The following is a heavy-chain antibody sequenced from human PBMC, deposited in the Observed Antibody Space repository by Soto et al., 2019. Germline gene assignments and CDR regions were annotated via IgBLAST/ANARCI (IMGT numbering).Heavy chain of an antibody. V-gene: IGHV3-23*01. Sequence: PVWPLRVSWTASYFNFGDYTRTWVLKNPLKVLVWISTISGGGGNSYYADVVKGRFTITRDNSKNTLYLQMNSLKGEDTALYYCAKETFGVGWTLEFWGQGTLVTVSS. D-gene: IGHD6-19*01. CDR1: YFNFGDYT. CDR3: AKETFGVGWTLEF. J-gene: IGHJ4*02. CDR2: ISGGGGNS.